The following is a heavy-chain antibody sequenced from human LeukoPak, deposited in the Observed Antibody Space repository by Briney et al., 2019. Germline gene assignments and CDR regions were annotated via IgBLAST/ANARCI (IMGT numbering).Heavy chain of an antibody. CDR1: GLTFSSYP. CDR3: ARGFDP. V-gene: IGHV3-30-3*01. J-gene: IGHJ5*02. Sequence: PGRSLRLSCAASGLTFSSYPMHWVRQAPGKGLEWVAVISYDGSEKHYADPVKGRFTISRDNSKNTLYLQMNSLRAEDTAVYYCARGFDPWDQGTLVTVSS. CDR2: ISYDGSEK.